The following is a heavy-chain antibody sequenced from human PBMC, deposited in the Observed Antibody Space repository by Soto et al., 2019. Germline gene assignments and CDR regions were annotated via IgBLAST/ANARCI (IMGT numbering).Heavy chain of an antibody. CDR3: AREATGSYYFDY. CDR1: GFTFSSYT. D-gene: IGHD1-26*01. CDR2: ISYDGSKT. V-gene: IGHV3-30-3*01. Sequence: AQLVESGGGVVQPGRSLRLSCAASGFTFSSYTMHWVRQAPGKGLEWVSVISYDGSKTYYADSVKGRFTISRDKATSTLHLQMNSLRGEDTAVYYCAREATGSYYFDYWGQGTLVTVSS. J-gene: IGHJ4*02.